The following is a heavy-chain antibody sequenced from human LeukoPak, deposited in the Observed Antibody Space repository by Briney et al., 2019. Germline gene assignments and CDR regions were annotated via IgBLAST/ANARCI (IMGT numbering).Heavy chain of an antibody. Sequence: GGSVRLSCAASGFTLSSYWMHWVRQAPGKGLEWVSVIYSGGSTYYADSAKGRVTISRDNSKNTLYLQMNSLRAEDTAVYYCARDKGSVGATDYCGHRSLVTVSS. CDR3: ARDKGSVGATDY. CDR2: IYSGGST. J-gene: IGHJ4*01. CDR1: GFTLSSYW. V-gene: IGHV3-53*01. D-gene: IGHD1-26*01.